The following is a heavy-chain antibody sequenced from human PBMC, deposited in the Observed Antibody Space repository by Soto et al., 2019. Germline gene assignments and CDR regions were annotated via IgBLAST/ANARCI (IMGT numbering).Heavy chain of an antibody. D-gene: IGHD2-15*01. V-gene: IGHV1-69*13. CDR2: IIPIFGTA. CDR3: ARAGDAAPPDYYYYGMDV. CDR1: GGTFSSYA. Sequence: SVKVSCKASGGTFSSYAISWVRQAPGQGLEWMGGIIPIFGTANYAQKFQGRVTITADESTSTAYMELSSLRSEDTAVYYCARAGDAAPPDYYYYGMDVWGQGTTVTVSS. J-gene: IGHJ6*02.